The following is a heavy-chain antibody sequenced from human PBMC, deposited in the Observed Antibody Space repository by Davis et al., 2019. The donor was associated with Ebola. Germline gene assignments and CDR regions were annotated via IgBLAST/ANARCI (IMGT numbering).Heavy chain of an antibody. J-gene: IGHJ4*02. CDR3: AGVTNWGIL. Sequence: SETLSLICTVSGGSVSSGYHYWTWLRQPPGKGLEWIGYIYYSGSTNYNPSLKSRVTISVDTSKNQFSLKLSSVTAADTAVYYCAGVTNWGILWGQGSLVTVSS. V-gene: IGHV4-61*01. D-gene: IGHD7-27*01. CDR2: IYYSGST. CDR1: GGSVSSGYHY.